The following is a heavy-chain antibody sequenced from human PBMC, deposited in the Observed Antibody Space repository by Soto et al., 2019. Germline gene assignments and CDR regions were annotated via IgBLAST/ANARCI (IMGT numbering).Heavy chain of an antibody. CDR2: INAGNGNT. D-gene: IGHD2-15*01. V-gene: IGHV1-3*01. J-gene: IGHJ5*02. CDR3: ARDPTRGVNGVVVVAARQGRFDP. CDR1: GYTFTSYA. Sequence: QVQLVQSGAEVKKPGASVKVSCKASGYTFTSYAMHWVRQAPGQRLEWMGWINAGNGNTKYSQKFQGRVTITRDTTASTAYMELSSLRSEDTAVYYCARDPTRGVNGVVVVAARQGRFDPWGQGTLVTVSS.